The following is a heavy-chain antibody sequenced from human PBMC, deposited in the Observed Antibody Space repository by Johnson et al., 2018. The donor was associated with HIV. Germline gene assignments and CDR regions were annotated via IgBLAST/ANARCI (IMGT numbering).Heavy chain of an antibody. CDR2: ISYDGSNK. Sequence: QVQLVESGGGLVQPGGSLRLSCAASGFTFASSAMSWVRQAPGKGLEWVAVISYDGSNKYYADSVKGRVTISRDDSKNTLYLRLNSLRPEDSAVYYCARVGGSWMLDAFDIWGQGTVVTVSS. V-gene: IGHV3-30*03. D-gene: IGHD3-10*01. CDR1: GFTFASSA. J-gene: IGHJ3*02. CDR3: ARVGGSWMLDAFDI.